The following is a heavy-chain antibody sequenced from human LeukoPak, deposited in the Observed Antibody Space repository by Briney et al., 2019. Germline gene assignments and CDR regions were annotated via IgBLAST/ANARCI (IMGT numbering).Heavy chain of an antibody. CDR1: GGSISSGGYS. CDR2: IYHSGST. CDR3: ARSGYSSGWYVTARAPGGGRTNWFDP. Sequence: SQTLSLTCAVSGGSISSGGYSWSWIRQPLGKGLEWIGYIYHSGSTYYNPSLKSRVAISVDRSKNQFSLKLSSVTAADTAVYYCARSGYSSGWYVTARAPGGGRTNWFDPWGQGTLVTVSS. J-gene: IGHJ5*02. V-gene: IGHV4-30-2*01. D-gene: IGHD6-19*01.